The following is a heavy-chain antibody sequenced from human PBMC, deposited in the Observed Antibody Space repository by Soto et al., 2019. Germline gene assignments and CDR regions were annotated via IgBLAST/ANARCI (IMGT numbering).Heavy chain of an antibody. CDR2: VYSGGTT. Sequence: EVQLVETGGDLIQPGGSLRLSCAASGFSISTNYMTWVRQAPGKGLEWVSSVYSGGTTYFADSVKGRCTISRDNSKNTVYLQMNSLRTEDTAVYYCARGYGTSYGFGYWGQGTLVTVS. CDR1: GFSISTNY. D-gene: IGHD3-16*02. CDR3: ARGYGTSYGFGY. V-gene: IGHV3-53*02. J-gene: IGHJ4*02.